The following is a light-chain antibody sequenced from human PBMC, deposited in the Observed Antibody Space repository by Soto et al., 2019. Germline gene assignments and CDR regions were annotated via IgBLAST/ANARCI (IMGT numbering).Light chain of an antibody. CDR2: GAS. Sequence: EIVLTQSPGTLSLSPGERATLSCRASQSVSSTYLAWYQQKVGQAPRLLIYGASTRATGIPDRFSGSGSGTDFTLTISRLEPEDFAVYYCQQYGSSPEWTFGQGTKVEIK. J-gene: IGKJ1*01. CDR1: QSVSSTY. CDR3: QQYGSSPEWT. V-gene: IGKV3-20*01.